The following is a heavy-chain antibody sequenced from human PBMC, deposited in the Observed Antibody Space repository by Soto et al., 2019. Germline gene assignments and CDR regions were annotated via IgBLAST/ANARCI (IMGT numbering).Heavy chain of an antibody. D-gene: IGHD3-16*01. Sequence: GESLKISCKGSGYSFTSCWISWVRQMPGKGLEWMGRIDPSDSYTNYSPSFQGHVTTSADKSISTAYLQWSSLKASDTAMYYCATQIHHQGGGTDYWGQGTLVTVSS. V-gene: IGHV5-10-1*01. CDR3: ATQIHHQGGGTDY. J-gene: IGHJ4*02. CDR2: IDPSDSYT. CDR1: GYSFTSCW.